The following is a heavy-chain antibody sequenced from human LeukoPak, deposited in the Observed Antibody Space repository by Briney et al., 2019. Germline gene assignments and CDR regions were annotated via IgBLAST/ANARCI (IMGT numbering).Heavy chain of an antibody. J-gene: IGHJ4*02. CDR3: ARDRFTGEFDY. CDR1: GGSISSGSYY. V-gene: IGHV4-61*02. D-gene: IGHD3-16*01. Sequence: PSQTLSLTCTVSGGSISSGSYYWSWIRQPAGKGLEWIGRIYTSGSTNYNPSLKSRVTMSVDTSKNQFSLKLSSVTAADTAVYYCARDRFTGEFDYWGQGTLVTVSS. CDR2: IYTSGST.